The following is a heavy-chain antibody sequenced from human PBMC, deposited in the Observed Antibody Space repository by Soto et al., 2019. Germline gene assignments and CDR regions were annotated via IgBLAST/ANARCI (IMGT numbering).Heavy chain of an antibody. CDR3: AREEYYYGSGAFFAY. Sequence: QVQLVQSGAEVKKPGSSAKVSCKASGGTFSSYTISWVRQAPGQGLEWMGRIIPILGIANYAQKFQGRVTITADKSTSTAYMELSSLRSEDTAVYYCAREEYYYGSGAFFAYWGQGTLVTVSS. J-gene: IGHJ4*02. CDR2: IIPILGIA. CDR1: GGTFSSYT. D-gene: IGHD3-10*01. V-gene: IGHV1-69*08.